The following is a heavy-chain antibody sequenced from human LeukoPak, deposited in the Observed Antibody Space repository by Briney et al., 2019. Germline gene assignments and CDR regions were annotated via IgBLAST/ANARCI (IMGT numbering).Heavy chain of an antibody. CDR2: INGDGSWT. CDR1: GNYW. Sequence: GGSLRLSCAASGNYWMHWVRQAPGKGLVWVSHINGDGSWTSYADSVKGRFTISKDNAKNTVYLQMNSLRAEDTAVYYCVSFYETCWGRGTLVTVSS. D-gene: IGHD2/OR15-2a*01. CDR3: VSFYETC. V-gene: IGHV3-74*01. J-gene: IGHJ4*02.